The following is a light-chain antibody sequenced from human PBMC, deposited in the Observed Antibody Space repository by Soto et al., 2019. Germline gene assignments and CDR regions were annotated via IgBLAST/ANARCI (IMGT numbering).Light chain of an antibody. CDR2: GNS. CDR1: SSNIGAHYD. V-gene: IGLV1-40*01. CDR3: QSYDRSLSGYV. Sequence: QSALTQPPSVSGAPGQRVTISCTGSSSNIGAHYDVHWYQHLPGTAPKLLIYGNSNRPSGVPDRFSGSRSGTSASLAITGLQAEDEADYYCQSYDRSLSGYVFGTGTKVTVL. J-gene: IGLJ1*01.